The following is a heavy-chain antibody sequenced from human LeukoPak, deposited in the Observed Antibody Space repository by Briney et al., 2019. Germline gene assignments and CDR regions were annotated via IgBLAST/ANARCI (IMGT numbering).Heavy chain of an antibody. CDR2: SNSDGSST. Sequence: GGSLRLSCAASGFTFTTYWMHWVRQAPGRGLVWVSRSNSDGSSTSYADSVKGRFTISRDNAKNTLYLQMDSPRAEDTAVYYCARASNWKYDYWGQGTLVTVSS. CDR3: ARASNWKYDY. J-gene: IGHJ4*02. CDR1: GFTFTTYW. V-gene: IGHV3-74*01. D-gene: IGHD1-20*01.